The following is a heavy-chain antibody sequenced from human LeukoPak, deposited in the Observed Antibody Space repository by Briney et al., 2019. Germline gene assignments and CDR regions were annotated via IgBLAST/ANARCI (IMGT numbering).Heavy chain of an antibody. D-gene: IGHD3-10*01. CDR2: ISYDGSNK. J-gene: IGHJ1*01. CDR3: AKDLLYYGPGTYYNAAEYFQF. V-gene: IGHV3-30*18. Sequence: GGSLRLSCAASGFTFSNYAMSWVRQAPGKGLEWVAVISYDGSNKDYADSVKGRFTISRDNSRNTLSLQMNSLRPEDTAVYYCAKDLLYYGPGTYYNAAEYFQFWGQGTQVTVSS. CDR1: GFTFSNYA.